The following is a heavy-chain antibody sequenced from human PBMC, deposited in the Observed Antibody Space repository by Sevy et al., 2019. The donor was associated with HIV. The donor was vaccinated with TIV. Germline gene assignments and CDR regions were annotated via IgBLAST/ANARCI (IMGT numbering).Heavy chain of an antibody. Sequence: SETLSLTCAVSGASITDSHWWGWVRQTPGKGLEWIGEIYQSGSANYNPSLKSRVTMSIDKSKNQFSLKMDSVTAADTGVYYCARVAAYCGGDCLPFNCWGQGTQVTVSS. J-gene: IGHJ4*02. CDR1: GASITDSHW. V-gene: IGHV4-4*02. D-gene: IGHD2-21*02. CDR3: ARVAAYCGGDCLPFNC. CDR2: IYQSGSA.